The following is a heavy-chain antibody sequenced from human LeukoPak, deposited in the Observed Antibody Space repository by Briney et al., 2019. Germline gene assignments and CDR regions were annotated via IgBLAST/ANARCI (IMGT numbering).Heavy chain of an antibody. CDR1: GFTFSSYG. CDR3: ATGEGFCSSTSCYSDY. J-gene: IGHJ4*02. CDR2: IRYDGSNK. D-gene: IGHD2-2*02. V-gene: IGHV3-30*02. Sequence: GGSLRLSCAASGFTFSSYGMHWLRQAPGKGLEWVAFIRYDGSNKYYADSVKGRFTISRDNSKNTLYLQMNSLRAEDTAVYYCATGEGFCSSTSCYSDYWGQGTLVTVSS.